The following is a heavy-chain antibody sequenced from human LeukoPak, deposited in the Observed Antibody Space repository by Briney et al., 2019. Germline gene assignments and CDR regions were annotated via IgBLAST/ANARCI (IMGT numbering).Heavy chain of an antibody. V-gene: IGHV3-33*01. Sequence: PGRSLRLSCAPSGFTFTGYAMHWVRQAPGKGLEWVALIWYDGSNKYYADSVKGRFTISRDNSKNTLYLQMNSLKAEDTAVYYCARDLGYSSGHPFDYWGQGTLVTVSS. CDR1: GFTFTGYA. J-gene: IGHJ4*02. D-gene: IGHD5-18*01. CDR3: ARDLGYSSGHPFDY. CDR2: IWYDGSNK.